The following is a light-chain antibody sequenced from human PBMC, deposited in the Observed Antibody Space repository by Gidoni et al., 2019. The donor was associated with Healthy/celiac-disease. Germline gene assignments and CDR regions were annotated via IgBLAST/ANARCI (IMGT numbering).Light chain of an antibody. CDR1: QSISSY. J-gene: IGKJ1*01. V-gene: IGKV1-39*01. CDR3: QQSYSTPPWT. Sequence: DIQMNQSPSSLSASVGDRVTITCRASQSISSYLNWYQQKPGKAPKLLIYAASSLQSGVPSRFSGSGSWTDFTLTISSLQPEDFATYYCQQSYSTPPWTFGQXTKVEIK. CDR2: AAS.